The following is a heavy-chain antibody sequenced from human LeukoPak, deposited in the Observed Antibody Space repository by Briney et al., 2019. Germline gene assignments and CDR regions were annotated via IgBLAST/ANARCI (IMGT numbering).Heavy chain of an antibody. Sequence: GASVKVSCKASGYTFNDYYIHWVRQAPGQGLEWMGWVDPNSGGTNYAQKFQGRVTLTRDTSISTAYMELSSLRGDDTAVYYCVRREVWGQGALDTVSS. CDR1: GYTFNDYY. CDR2: VDPNSGGT. V-gene: IGHV1-2*02. CDR3: VRREV. J-gene: IGHJ4*02.